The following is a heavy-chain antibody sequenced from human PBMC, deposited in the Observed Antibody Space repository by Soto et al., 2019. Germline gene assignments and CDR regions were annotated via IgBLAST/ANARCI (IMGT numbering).Heavy chain of an antibody. J-gene: IGHJ5*02. CDR3: AHRPRSSSWYDPHWFEP. CDR2: IYCNDDK. CDR1: GFSLSTSGVS. Sequence: SGPTLVQPTQTLTLTYTFSGFSLSTSGVSVGWIRQPPRKPLEWLPLIYCNDDKRYSPSLKSRLTIPKATATNQVLLTMTNMDHVDIATYYSAHRPRSSSWYDPHWFEPWGQRTLVTVSS. D-gene: IGHD6-13*01. V-gene: IGHV2-5*01.